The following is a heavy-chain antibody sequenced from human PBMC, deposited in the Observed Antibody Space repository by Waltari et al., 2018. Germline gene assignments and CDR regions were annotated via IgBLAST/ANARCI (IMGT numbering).Heavy chain of an antibody. CDR3: ARVGASYDSDY. D-gene: IGHD3-16*01. J-gene: IGHJ4*02. Sequence: QVQLVQSGAEVKKPGASVTVSCRASGDTFPGYSMPWVRQAPGQGLEWMGWINPNSGGTNYAQKFQGRVTMTRDTSISTAYMELSRLRSDDTAVYYCARVGASYDSDYWGQGTLVTVSS. V-gene: IGHV1-2*02. CDR2: INPNSGGT. CDR1: GDTFPGYS.